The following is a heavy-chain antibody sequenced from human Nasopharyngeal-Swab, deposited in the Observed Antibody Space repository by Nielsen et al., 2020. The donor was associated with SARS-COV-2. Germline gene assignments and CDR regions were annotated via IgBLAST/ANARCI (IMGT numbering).Heavy chain of an antibody. Sequence: SETLSLTCTVSGGSISSYYWSWIRQPPGEGLEWIGYIYYSGSTNYNPSLKSRVTISVDTSKNQFSLKLSSVTAADTAVYYCARGGSYYDILTGYLAFDYWGQGTLVTVSS. CDR2: IYYSGST. J-gene: IGHJ4*02. CDR3: ARGGSYYDILTGYLAFDY. V-gene: IGHV4-59*13. CDR1: GGSISSYY. D-gene: IGHD3-9*01.